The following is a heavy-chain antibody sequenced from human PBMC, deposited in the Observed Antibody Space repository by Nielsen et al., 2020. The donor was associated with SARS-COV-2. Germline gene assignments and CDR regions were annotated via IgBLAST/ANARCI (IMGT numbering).Heavy chain of an antibody. CDR2: INPSGGST. Sequence: ASVKVSCKASGYTFTSYYMHWVRQAPGQGLEWMGIINPSGGSTSYAQKLQGRVTMTTDTSTSTAYMELRSLRSDDTAVYYCARDGIDAFDIWGQGTMVTVSS. CDR3: ARDGIDAFDI. CDR1: GYTFTSYY. J-gene: IGHJ3*02. D-gene: IGHD1-14*01. V-gene: IGHV1-46*01.